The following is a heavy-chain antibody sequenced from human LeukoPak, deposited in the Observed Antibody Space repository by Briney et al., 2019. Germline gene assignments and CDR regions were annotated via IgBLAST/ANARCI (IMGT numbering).Heavy chain of an antibody. V-gene: IGHV3-21*01. J-gene: IGHJ4*02. CDR2: ISSSSSYI. Sequence: GGSLRLSCAASGFTFSSYSMNWVRQAPGKGLEWVSSISSSSSYIYYADSVKGRFTISRDNAKNSLYLQMNGLRAEDTAVYYCARMSRDSPEGVDYWGQGTLVTVSS. CDR1: GFTFSSYS. D-gene: IGHD3-22*01. CDR3: ARMSRDSPEGVDY.